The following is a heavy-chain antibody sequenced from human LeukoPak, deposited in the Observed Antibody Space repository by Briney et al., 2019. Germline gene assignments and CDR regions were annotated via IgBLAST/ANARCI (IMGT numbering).Heavy chain of an antibody. D-gene: IGHD6-13*01. CDR3: TKDARYSTSWYYFDS. CDR2: ISGSGAST. V-gene: IGHV3-23*01. CDR1: GFTFSSYA. J-gene: IGHJ4*02. Sequence: GGSLRLSCAASGFTFSSYAMSWVRQAPGKGLEWVSAISGSGASTYYPDSVKGRFTISRDNSKNTLYLQMNSLRAEDTAVYYCTKDARYSTSWYYFDSWGQGTPVTVSS.